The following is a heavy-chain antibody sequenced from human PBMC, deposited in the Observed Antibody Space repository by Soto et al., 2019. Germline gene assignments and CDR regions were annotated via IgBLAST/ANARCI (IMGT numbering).Heavy chain of an antibody. V-gene: IGHV4-34*01. CDR3: ARFPDYGRPDWFDP. D-gene: IGHD4-17*01. CDR2: INHSGST. Sequence: SLTCSVYGGXFSGYYWSWIRHPPGKGLEWIGEINHSGSTNYNPSLKSRVTISVDTSKNQFSLKLSSVTAADTAVYYCARFPDYGRPDWFDPWGQGTLVTVSS. J-gene: IGHJ5*02. CDR1: GGXFSGYY.